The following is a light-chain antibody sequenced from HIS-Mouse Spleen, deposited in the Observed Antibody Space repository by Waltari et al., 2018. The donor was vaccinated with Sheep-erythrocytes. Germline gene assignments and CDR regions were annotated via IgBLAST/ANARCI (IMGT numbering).Light chain of an antibody. J-gene: IGLJ1*01. V-gene: IGLV2-11*01. CDR2: DVS. Sequence: QSALTQPRSVSGSPEPAVTISCTGTSSDVGCYTYVSWYQQHPGNAPKLMIYDVSKRPSGVPDRFSGSKSGNTASLTISGLQAEDEADYYCCSYAGSYNHVFATGTKVTVL. CDR3: CSYAGSYNHV. CDR1: SSDVGCYTY.